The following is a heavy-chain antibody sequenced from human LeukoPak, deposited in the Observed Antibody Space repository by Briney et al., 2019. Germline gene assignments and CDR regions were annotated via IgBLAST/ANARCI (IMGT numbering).Heavy chain of an antibody. J-gene: IGHJ4*02. Sequence: GGSLRLSCVASGFTFRNCGMTWVRQAPGKGLEWVSTISGSDDGTYYAVSVRGRFTISRDNSKNTLYLQMKALRDEDTATYYCAKRGPIYSSTPGNYFDYWGQGTLVTVSS. V-gene: IGHV3-23*01. CDR2: ISGSDDGT. D-gene: IGHD3-10*01. CDR1: GFTFRNCG. CDR3: AKRGPIYSSTPGNYFDY.